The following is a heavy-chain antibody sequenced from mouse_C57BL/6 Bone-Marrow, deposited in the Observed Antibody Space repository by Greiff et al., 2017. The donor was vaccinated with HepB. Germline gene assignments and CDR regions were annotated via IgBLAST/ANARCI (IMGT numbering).Heavy chain of an antibody. J-gene: IGHJ1*03. CDR2: IWWDDAK. CDR1: GFSLTTFGMG. V-gene: IGHV8-8*01. D-gene: IGHD1-1*01. Sequence: QVTLKESGPGILQPSPSLSLTCSFSGFSLTTFGMGVGWIRQPSGKGLEWLAHIWWDDAKYYNPALKSQLSISKDTSKNQVFLKIAHVDTADTATYYCARIEGDGSYWYFDVWGTGTTVTVSA. CDR3: ARIEGDGSYWYFDV.